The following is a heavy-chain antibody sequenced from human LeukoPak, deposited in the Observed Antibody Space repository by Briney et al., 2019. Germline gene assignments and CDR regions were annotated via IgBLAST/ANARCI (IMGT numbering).Heavy chain of an antibody. CDR1: GGSISIYY. CDR2: IHHIGST. Sequence: SETLSLTCTVSGGSISIYYWSWIRQTPGKGLEWIGYIHHIGSTNYNPSLKSRVTISLDTSKNQFSLNLRSVTDADTAVYYCARRYFGTGSRWSRYYFDLWGQGPQVTVSS. J-gene: IGHJ4*02. D-gene: IGHD3-10*01. V-gene: IGHV4-59*08. CDR3: ARRYFGTGSRWSRYYFDL.